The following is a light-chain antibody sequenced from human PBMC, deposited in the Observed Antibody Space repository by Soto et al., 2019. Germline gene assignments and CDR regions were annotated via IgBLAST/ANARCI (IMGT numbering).Light chain of an antibody. CDR3: CSYAGTFYV. J-gene: IGLJ1*01. CDR1: SSDFGGYNY. CDR2: DVS. Sequence: SALTQPRSVSGSPGQSVTIYCTGTSSDFGGYNYVSWYQHHPGKAPKLMIYDVSERPSGVPDRFSGSKSGNTASLTISGLQAEDEADYYGCSYAGTFYVFGTGTKVTVL. V-gene: IGLV2-11*01.